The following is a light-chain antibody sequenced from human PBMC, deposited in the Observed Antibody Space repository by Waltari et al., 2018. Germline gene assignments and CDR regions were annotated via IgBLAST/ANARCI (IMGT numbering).Light chain of an antibody. Sequence: DIQMTQSPSTLSASVGDRVTLTCRASQSISSWLAWYQQKPGKAPKLLIYKASSLESGVPSRFSGSGSGTEFNLTISSLQPDDCATYYCQQYNSASTFGQGTKVEIK. CDR2: KAS. CDR3: QQYNSAST. J-gene: IGKJ1*01. V-gene: IGKV1-5*03. CDR1: QSISSW.